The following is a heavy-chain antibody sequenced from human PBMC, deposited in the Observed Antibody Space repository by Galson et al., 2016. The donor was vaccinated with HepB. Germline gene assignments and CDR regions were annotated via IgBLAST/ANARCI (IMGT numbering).Heavy chain of an antibody. J-gene: IGHJ5*02. CDR1: GFIIDTYA. Sequence: SLRLSCAGSGFIIDTYALSWVRQAPGKGLEWVSGISGSGTSTFYADSVKGRFTISRDNARNSLYLHMNSLRDEDTAVYYCARDWGWVHWFDPWGQGTLVTVSS. CDR2: ISGSGTST. V-gene: IGHV3-23*01. D-gene: IGHD3-16*01. CDR3: ARDWGWVHWFDP.